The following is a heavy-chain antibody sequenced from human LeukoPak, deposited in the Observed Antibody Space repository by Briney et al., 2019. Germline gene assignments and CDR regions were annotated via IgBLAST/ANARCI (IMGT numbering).Heavy chain of an antibody. J-gene: IGHJ4*02. D-gene: IGHD1-26*01. V-gene: IGHV3-74*01. Sequence: GGSLRLSCAASGFTYSSYWMHWVRQATGKGLVWISSINSDESSRYYADSVKGRFTISRGNAKNTLYLQMNSLRAEDTAVYYCARDPEWDLTLDYWGQGTLVTVSS. CDR3: ARDPEWDLTLDY. CDR2: INSDESSR. CDR1: GFTYSSYW.